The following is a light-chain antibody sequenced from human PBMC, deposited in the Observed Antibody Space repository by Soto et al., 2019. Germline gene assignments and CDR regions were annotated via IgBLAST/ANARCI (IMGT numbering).Light chain of an antibody. CDR3: QSYDSSLSGSV. CDR1: SSNIVAGYD. J-gene: IGLJ3*02. Sequence: QSVPTQPPSVSGAPGQRVTISCTGSSSNIVAGYDVHWYQQLPGTAPKLLIYGNSNRPSGVPDRFSGSKSGTSASLAITGLQAEDEADYYCQSYDSSLSGSVFGGGTTLTVL. CDR2: GNS. V-gene: IGLV1-40*01.